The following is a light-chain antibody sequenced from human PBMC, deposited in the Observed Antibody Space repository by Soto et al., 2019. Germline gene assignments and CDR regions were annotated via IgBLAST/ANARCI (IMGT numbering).Light chain of an antibody. CDR3: SSYAGINNLV. CDR2: EVS. CDR1: RSDVGRYTY. Sequence: QSALTQPPSASGSPGQSVTISCTGTRSDVGRYTYVSWYQHHPGKAPKLMIYEVSRRPSGVPDRFSGSKSGNTASLTVSGLQAEDEADYYCSSYAGINNLVFGGGTKLTVL. J-gene: IGLJ2*01. V-gene: IGLV2-8*01.